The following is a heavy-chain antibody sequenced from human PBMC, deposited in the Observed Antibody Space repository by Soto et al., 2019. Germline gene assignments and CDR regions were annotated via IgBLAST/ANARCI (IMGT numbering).Heavy chain of an antibody. J-gene: IGHJ4*02. Sequence: QPGGSLRLSCEAAGFNFSSYGIHWVRQAPGKGLEWVAIIWNDGGNEYYADSVKGRFTISRDNSKNTVYLQVSKLRAEDTAVYFCARDQTDSGGYSDSWGQGTLVTVSS. V-gene: IGHV3-33*01. D-gene: IGHD3-22*01. CDR1: GFNFSSYG. CDR2: IWNDGGNE. CDR3: ARDQTDSGGYSDS.